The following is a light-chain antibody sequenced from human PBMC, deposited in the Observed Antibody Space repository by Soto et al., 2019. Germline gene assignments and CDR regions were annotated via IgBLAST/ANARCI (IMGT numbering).Light chain of an antibody. CDR2: ATS. CDR1: QSVNKY. J-gene: IGKJ1*01. CDR3: QQSYATPGT. V-gene: IGKV1-39*01. Sequence: DIQMTQSPSSLSASVGDRVTITCRASQSVNKYLNWYQQKPGKAPRLLIYATSTLHSGVPSRFSGGCLETYFTLTISSLQPEDFATYYCQQSYATPGTFGQGTEV.